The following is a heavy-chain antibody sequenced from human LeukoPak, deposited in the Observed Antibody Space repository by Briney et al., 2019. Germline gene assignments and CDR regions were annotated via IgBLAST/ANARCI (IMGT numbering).Heavy chain of an antibody. CDR1: GGSISSYSYY. CDR3: ARALWLMHYYYYMDV. D-gene: IGHD5-18*01. CDR2: ISYSGST. Sequence: SETLSLTCTVSGGSISSYSYYWGWIRQPPGKGLEWIGSISYSGSTYYNPSLKSRVTISIDTSKNQFSLKLSSVTAADTAVYYCARALWLMHYYYYMDVWGSGPTVTVSS. J-gene: IGHJ6*03. V-gene: IGHV4-39*07.